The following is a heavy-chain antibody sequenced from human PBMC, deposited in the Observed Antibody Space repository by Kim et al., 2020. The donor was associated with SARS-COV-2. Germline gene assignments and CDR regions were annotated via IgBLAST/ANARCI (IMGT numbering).Heavy chain of an antibody. J-gene: IGHJ4*02. Sequence: SLTSRVTISVDTSKNQFSLKLSSVTAADTAVYYCASQAYYYGSGSYYLDYWGQGTLVTVSS. V-gene: IGHV4-39*01. D-gene: IGHD3-10*01. CDR3: ASQAYYYGSGSYYLDY.